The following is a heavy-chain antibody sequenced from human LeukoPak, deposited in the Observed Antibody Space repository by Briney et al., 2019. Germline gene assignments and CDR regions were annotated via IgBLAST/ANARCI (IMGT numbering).Heavy chain of an antibody. CDR3: ARERGRGRDSPWFDY. V-gene: IGHV3-53*01. Sequence: GGSLRLSCAASGFIVSGDFMSWVRQAPGKGLEWVSVIYSDGSTYYADSVKGRFTISRDNSKNTLDLQMTGLRAEDTAVYYYARERGRGRDSPWFDYWGQGTLVTVSS. D-gene: IGHD1-26*01. CDR1: GFIVSGDF. J-gene: IGHJ4*02. CDR2: IYSDGST.